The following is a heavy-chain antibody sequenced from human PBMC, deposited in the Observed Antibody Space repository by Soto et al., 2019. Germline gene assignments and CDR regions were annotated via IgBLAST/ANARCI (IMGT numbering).Heavy chain of an antibody. CDR1: GFTFSSYS. CDR3: GRTYDFWSGYYPYYFDY. CDR2: ISSSSSYI. V-gene: IGHV3-21*01. Sequence: PGGSLRLSCAASGFTFSSYSMNWVRQAPGKGLEWVSSISSSSSYIYYADSVKGRFTISRDNAKNSLYLQMNSLRAEDTAVYYCGRTYDFWSGYYPYYFDYWGQGTLVTVSS. J-gene: IGHJ4*02. D-gene: IGHD3-3*01.